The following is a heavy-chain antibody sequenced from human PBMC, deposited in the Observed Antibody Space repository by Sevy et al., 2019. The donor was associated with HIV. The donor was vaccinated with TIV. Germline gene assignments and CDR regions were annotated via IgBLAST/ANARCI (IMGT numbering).Heavy chain of an antibody. J-gene: IGHJ6*02. D-gene: IGHD5-18*01. V-gene: IGHV3-48*01. Sequence: GGSLRLSCAASGFTFISYSFNWVRQAPGKGLEWLSYITTGRSTIYYADSVKGGFTISRENAKKSLYLQMNSLRVEDTAVYYCAREGGYSDQGMDVWGQGTTVTVSS. CDR1: GFTFISYS. CDR3: AREGGYSDQGMDV. CDR2: ITTGRSTI.